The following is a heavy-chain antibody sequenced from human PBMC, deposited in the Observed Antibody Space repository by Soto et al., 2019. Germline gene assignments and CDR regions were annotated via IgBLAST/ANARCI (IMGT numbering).Heavy chain of an antibody. Sequence: QVQLVQSGAEVKKPGSSVKVSCKASGGTFSSYAISWVRQAPGQGLEWMGGIIPIFGTANYAQKFQGRVTITADESTSTAYMELSSPRSEDTAVYYCARLGTPYYSSSWGNWFDPWGQGTLVTVSS. D-gene: IGHD6-13*01. CDR3: ARLGTPYYSSSWGNWFDP. CDR2: IIPIFGTA. CDR1: GGTFSSYA. V-gene: IGHV1-69*01. J-gene: IGHJ5*02.